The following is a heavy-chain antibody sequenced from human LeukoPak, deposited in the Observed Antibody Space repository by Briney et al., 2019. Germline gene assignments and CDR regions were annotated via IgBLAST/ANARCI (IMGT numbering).Heavy chain of an antibody. CDR1: GYSFTSYW. CDR2: IYSGDSDT. D-gene: IGHD6-19*01. V-gene: IGHV5-51*01. CDR3: AKRRAVAGQYYFDY. J-gene: IGHJ4*02. Sequence: GESLKISCKGSGYSFTSYWIGWVRQMPGKGLEWMGIIYSGDSDTRYSPSFQGQVTISADKSITTAYLQWSSLKASDTAMYYCAKRRAVAGQYYFDYWGQGTQVTVSS.